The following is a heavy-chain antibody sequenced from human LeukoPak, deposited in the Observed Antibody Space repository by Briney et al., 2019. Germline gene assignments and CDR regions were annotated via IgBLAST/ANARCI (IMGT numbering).Heavy chain of an antibody. CDR2: MNAKSGHT. Sequence: ASVKVSCKASGYTFTGYHIDWVRQAPGQGPEWMGWMNAKSGHTGYAQNLEGRVTMTRDTSTNTAYMELRGLRSEDTAVYFCARGMFDNSGHYYYFYYALDVWGQGTTVTVSS. CDR3: ARGMFDNSGHYYYFYYALDV. CDR1: GYTFTGYH. V-gene: IGHV1-8*01. J-gene: IGHJ6*02. D-gene: IGHD3-22*01.